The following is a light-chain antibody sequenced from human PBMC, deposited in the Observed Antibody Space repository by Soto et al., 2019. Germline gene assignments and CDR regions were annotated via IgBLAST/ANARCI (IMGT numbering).Light chain of an antibody. CDR3: LVSYGGDRV. J-gene: IGLJ3*02. Sequence: QAVVTQEPSLTVSPGGTVTLTRGSSTGAVTSGHYPFWFQQKPGQAPRTLIYDTRNKHSWTPARFSGSLLGGKASLTLSGAQPEDEAEYYCLVSYGGDRVFGGGTKVTVL. V-gene: IGLV7-46*01. CDR2: DTR. CDR1: TGAVTSGHY.